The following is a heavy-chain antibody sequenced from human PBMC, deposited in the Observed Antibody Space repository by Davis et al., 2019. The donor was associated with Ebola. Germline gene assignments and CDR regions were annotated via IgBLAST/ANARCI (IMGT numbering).Heavy chain of an antibody. CDR3: ARHYQNKWAWIPNWYFDL. V-gene: IGHV4-59*01. Sequence: PGGSLRLSCTASGCSIKNYYWSWIRQPPGRGLEWIGYIFDTGNTNSNPSLNSRVTISLDTSENQFSLSLSSVTAADTAVYYCARHYQNKWAWIPNWYFDLWGRGTLVTVSS. CDR2: IFDTGNT. CDR1: GCSIKNYY. J-gene: IGHJ2*01. D-gene: IGHD1-26*01.